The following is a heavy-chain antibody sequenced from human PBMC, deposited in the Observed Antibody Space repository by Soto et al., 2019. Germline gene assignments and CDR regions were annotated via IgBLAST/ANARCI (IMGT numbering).Heavy chain of an antibody. J-gene: IGHJ4*02. V-gene: IGHV1-69*13. CDR3: ARVPGYCSGGSCQSSDY. CDR2: IIPIFGTA. CDR1: GGTFSSYA. Sequence: SVKVSCKASGGTFSSYAISWVRQAPGQGLEWMGGIIPIFGTANYAQKFQGRVTITADESTSTAYMELSSLRSEDTAVYYCARVPGYCSGGSCQSSDYWGQGTLVTSP. D-gene: IGHD2-15*01.